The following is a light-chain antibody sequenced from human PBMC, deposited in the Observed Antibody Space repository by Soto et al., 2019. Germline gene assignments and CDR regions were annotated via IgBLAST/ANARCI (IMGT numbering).Light chain of an antibody. V-gene: IGKV1-12*01. CDR3: QQANCFPLT. J-gene: IGKJ4*01. CDR2: TGS. CDR1: QGISNW. Sequence: DIQMTQSPSSVSASVGDRVSITCRASQGISNWLAWYQQKPGRAPKLLIYTGSSLQSGVPSRFSGSGSGTDFTLSISSLQPEDVATYCCQQANCFPLTFVGGSKVETK.